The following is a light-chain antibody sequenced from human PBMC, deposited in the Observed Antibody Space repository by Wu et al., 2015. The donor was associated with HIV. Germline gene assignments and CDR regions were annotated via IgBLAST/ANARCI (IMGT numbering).Light chain of an antibody. CDR2: SAS. CDR3: QQADSFPYS. V-gene: IGKV1-12*01. J-gene: IGKJ2*03. CDR1: QGISNF. Sequence: DIQMTQSPSSLSASVGDRVTITCRASQGISNFLAWYQQKPGKAPKLLIYSASSLSRGVPSRFRGSGFGTDFSLTISSLQPEDFAAYYCQQADSFPYSFGQGTKVEIK.